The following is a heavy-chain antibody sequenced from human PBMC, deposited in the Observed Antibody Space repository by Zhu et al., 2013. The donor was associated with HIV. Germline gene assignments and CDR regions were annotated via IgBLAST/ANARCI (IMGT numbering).Heavy chain of an antibody. CDR3: ARDREVYDVVVPAAMRSYYYYGMDV. D-gene: IGHD2-2*01. CDR2: ISSSGSTI. V-gene: IGHV3-48*03. CDR1: GFTFSSYE. J-gene: IGHJ6*02. Sequence: EVQLVESGGGLVQPGGSLRLSCAASGFTFSSYEMNWVRQAPGKGLEWVSYISSSGSTIYYADSVKGRFTISRDNAKNSLYLQMNSLRAEDTAVYYCARDREVYDVVVPAAMRSYYYYGMDVWGQGTTVTVSS.